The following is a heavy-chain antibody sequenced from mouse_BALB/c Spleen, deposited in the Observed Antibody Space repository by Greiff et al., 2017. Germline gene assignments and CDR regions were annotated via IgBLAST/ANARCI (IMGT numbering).Heavy chain of an antibody. J-gene: IGHJ3*01. CDR2: IDPENGDT. CDR3: KAYYGNYEGFAY. Sequence: EVQLHQSGAELVRSGASVKLSCTASGFNIKDYYMHWVKQRPEQGLEWIGWIDPENGDTEYAPKFQGKATMAADTSSNTAYLQLSSLTSEDTAVYYCKAYYGNYEGFAYWGQGTLVTVSA. CDR1: GFNIKDYY. D-gene: IGHD2-1*01. V-gene: IGHV14-4*02.